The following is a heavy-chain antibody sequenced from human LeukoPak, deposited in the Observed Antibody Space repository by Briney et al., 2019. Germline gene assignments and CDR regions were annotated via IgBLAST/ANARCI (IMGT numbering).Heavy chain of an antibody. D-gene: IGHD3-16*02. V-gene: IGHV3-23*01. CDR1: GFTFSSYA. CDR2: ISGSGGST. Sequence: GGSLRLSCAASGFTFSSYAMSWVRQAPGKGLEWVSAISGSGGSTYYADSVKGRFTISRDNSKNTLYLQMNSLRAEDTAVYYCAFHYDNVWGSYRYFATNYFDYWGQGTLVTVSS. J-gene: IGHJ4*02. CDR3: AFHYDNVWGSYRYFATNYFDY.